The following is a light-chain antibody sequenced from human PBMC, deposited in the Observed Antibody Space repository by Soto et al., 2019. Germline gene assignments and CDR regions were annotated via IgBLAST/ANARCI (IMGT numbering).Light chain of an antibody. CDR1: QSVSRSY. V-gene: IGKV3D-7*01. CDR3: QQDYNLRRWT. J-gene: IGKJ1*01. CDR2: GAS. Sequence: PGERVTLSCRASQSVSRSYLTWYQQKPGQAPRLLIYGASTRATSIPARFSGSGSGTDFTLTISSLQPEDFAVYYCQQDYNLRRWTFGQGTKVEIK.